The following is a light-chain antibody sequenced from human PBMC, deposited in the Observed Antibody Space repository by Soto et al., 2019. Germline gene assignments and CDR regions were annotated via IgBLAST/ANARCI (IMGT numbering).Light chain of an antibody. CDR2: GAS. V-gene: IGKV3-15*01. Sequence: EIVMTQSPATLSVSPGERATLSCRASQSVRSNLAWYQQKPGQAPRLLIYGASTRATGIPARFSGSGSGTEFTLTISSLQSEDFAVYYCQHYNNWPPWTFDQGTKVEIK. CDR1: QSVRSN. CDR3: QHYNNWPPWT. J-gene: IGKJ1*01.